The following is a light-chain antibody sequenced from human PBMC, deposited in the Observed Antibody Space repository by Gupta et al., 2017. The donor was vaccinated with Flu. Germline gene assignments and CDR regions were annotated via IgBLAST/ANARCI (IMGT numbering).Light chain of an antibody. CDR1: QRVSSY. Sequence: EIVLTQSPATLSLSPGERATLSCRASQRVSSYLAWYQQKPGQAPRLLIYYAANRATAIPARFSGSGSGTDFTLTTSSLEPEDFAVYYCQQRSNWPPYTFGQGTKLEIK. J-gene: IGKJ2*01. CDR3: QQRSNWPPYT. V-gene: IGKV3-11*01. CDR2: YAA.